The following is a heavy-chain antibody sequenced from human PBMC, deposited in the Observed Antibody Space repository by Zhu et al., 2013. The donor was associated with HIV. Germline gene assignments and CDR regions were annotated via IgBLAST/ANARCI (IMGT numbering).Heavy chain of an antibody. D-gene: IGHD6-19*01. V-gene: IGHV1-2*02. Sequence: QVQLVQSGAEVKEPGASVKVSCKASGYTFTGYYLHWVRQAPGQGLEWMGWINPNSGDTKYTQNFQGRVTMTRDTSINTAYMELTRLRSDDTAVFYCAITPGFGSGWYHYWGQGTLVTVSS. CDR1: GYTFTGYY. CDR2: INPNSGDT. J-gene: IGHJ4*02. CDR3: AITPGFGSGWYHY.